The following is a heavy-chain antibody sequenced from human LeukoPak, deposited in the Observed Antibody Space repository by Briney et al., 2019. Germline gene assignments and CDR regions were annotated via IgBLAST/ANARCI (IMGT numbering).Heavy chain of an antibody. D-gene: IGHD6-13*01. CDR2: INGDGRTT. J-gene: IGHJ6*02. V-gene: IGHV3-74*01. CDR1: EFTFSNHW. Sequence: GGSLRLSCAASEFTFSNHWMHWVRQAPGKGLVWVSHINGDGRTTTYADSVKGRFTISRDNSKNTLYLQMNSLRAEDTAVYYCAKDLYRIAAAGTGMDVWGQGTTVTVSS. CDR3: AKDLYRIAAAGTGMDV.